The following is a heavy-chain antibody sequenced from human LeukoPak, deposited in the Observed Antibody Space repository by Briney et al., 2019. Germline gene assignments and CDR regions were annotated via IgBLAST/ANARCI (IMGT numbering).Heavy chain of an antibody. D-gene: IGHD6-19*01. CDR3: TTFIAVAGTYYYYYYMDV. Sequence: GGSLRLSCAASGFTFSNAWMSWVRQAPGKGLEWVGRIKSKTDGGTTDCAAPVKGRFTISRDDSKNTLYLQMNSLKTEDTAVYYCTTFIAVAGTYYYYYYMDVWGKGTTVTVSS. CDR2: IKSKTDGGTT. CDR1: GFTFSNAW. J-gene: IGHJ6*03. V-gene: IGHV3-15*01.